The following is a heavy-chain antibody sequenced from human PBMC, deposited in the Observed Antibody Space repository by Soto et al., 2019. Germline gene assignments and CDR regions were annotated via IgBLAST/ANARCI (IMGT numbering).Heavy chain of an antibody. D-gene: IGHD2-2*03. V-gene: IGHV4-59*01. Sequence: QVQLQESGPGLVKPSETLSLTCTVSGDSITSYYWSWIRQPPGKALEWIGYIYYSGITDNNPSLKSRVPISLDPAKKQFSLKLKSVTAADTAVYYCARDLGIGSGPFDAWGQGTMVSVSA. CDR1: GDSITSYY. J-gene: IGHJ3*01. CDR3: ARDLGIGSGPFDA. CDR2: IYYSGIT.